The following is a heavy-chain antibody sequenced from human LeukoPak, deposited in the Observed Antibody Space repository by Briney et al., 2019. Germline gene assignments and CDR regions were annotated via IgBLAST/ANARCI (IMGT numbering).Heavy chain of an antibody. J-gene: IGHJ6*02. CDR1: GFTFSSSW. V-gene: IGHV3-74*01. Sequence: GGSLRLSCAASGFTFSSSWMHWVRQAPGKGLVWVSRINSDGSITRYADSVKGRFTISRDNAKSTLYLQMNSLRAEDTAVYYCARVDNYYCGLDVWGQGTTVTVSS. CDR3: ARVDNYYCGLDV. CDR2: INSDGSIT.